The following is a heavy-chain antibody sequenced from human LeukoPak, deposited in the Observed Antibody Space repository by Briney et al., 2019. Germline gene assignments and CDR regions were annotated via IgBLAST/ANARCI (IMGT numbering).Heavy chain of an antibody. V-gene: IGHV5-51*01. J-gene: IGHJ4*02. CDR2: IYPGDSDI. CDR1: GSIFTDYW. Sequence: GESLQISCQCSGSIFTDYWIGWVRQMPGKGLEWMGIIYPGDSDIRYSPSFQGQVTISADKSINTAYLQWSSLKASDTAMYYCARHFGSYGPLDYWGQGTLVTVSS. D-gene: IGHD5-18*01. CDR3: ARHFGSYGPLDY.